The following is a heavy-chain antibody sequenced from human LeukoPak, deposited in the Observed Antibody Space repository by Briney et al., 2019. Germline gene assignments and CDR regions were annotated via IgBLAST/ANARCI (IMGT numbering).Heavy chain of an antibody. CDR3: TTGGGGSYDYFDY. V-gene: IGHV3-15*01. Sequence: PGGSLRLSCAASGFTFSNAWMSWVRQAPGKGLEWVGRIKSKTDGGTTDYAAPVKGRFTISRDDSKNTLYLQMNSLKTEDTAVYYCTTGGGGSYDYFDYWGQGTLVTVSS. D-gene: IGHD1-26*01. CDR1: GFTFSNAW. J-gene: IGHJ4*02. CDR2: IKSKTDGGTT.